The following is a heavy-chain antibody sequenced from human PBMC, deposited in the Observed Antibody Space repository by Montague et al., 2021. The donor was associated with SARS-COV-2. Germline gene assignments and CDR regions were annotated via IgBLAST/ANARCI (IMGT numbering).Heavy chain of an antibody. CDR2: IYFTAKT. J-gene: IGHJ3*02. Sequence: SETLSLTCSVSGDSISSSHYFWAWIRPPPGMGLEWIGSIYFTAKTYYHPSLKSRVTISIDTSQNHFSLRLSSVTAADSAVFSCARWGLNNAFDIWGLGTMITISS. V-gene: IGHV4-39*02. CDR1: GDSISSSHYF. D-gene: IGHD1/OR15-1a*01. CDR3: ARWGLNNAFDI.